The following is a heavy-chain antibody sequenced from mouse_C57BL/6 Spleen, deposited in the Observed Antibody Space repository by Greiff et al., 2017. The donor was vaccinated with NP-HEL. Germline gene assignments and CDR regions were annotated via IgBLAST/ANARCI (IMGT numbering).Heavy chain of an antibody. V-gene: IGHV1-9*01. CDR3: ARDGKDYFDY. Sequence: QVQLQQSGAELMKPGASVKLSCKATGYTFTGYWIEWVKQRPGHGLEWIGEILPGSGSTNYNEKFKGKATFTADTSSNTAYMQLSSQTTEDSAIYYCARDGKDYFDYWGQGTTLTVSS. D-gene: IGHD2-1*01. CDR1: GYTFTGYW. J-gene: IGHJ2*01. CDR2: ILPGSGST.